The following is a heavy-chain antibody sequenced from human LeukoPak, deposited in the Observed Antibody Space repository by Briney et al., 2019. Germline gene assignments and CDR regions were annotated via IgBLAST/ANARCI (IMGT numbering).Heavy chain of an antibody. J-gene: IGHJ4*02. CDR2: INSEGDST. V-gene: IGHV3-74*01. D-gene: IGHD6-19*01. Sequence: GGPLRLSCTASGFAFSTYWMFWVRQAPGKGLVWVSQINSEGDSTTYGDPAKGRFTASRDNAKNALHLQMNSLRVDDTAVYYCARGTAITAGIDFWGQGTLVSVSS. CDR1: GFAFSTYW. CDR3: ARGTAITAGIDF.